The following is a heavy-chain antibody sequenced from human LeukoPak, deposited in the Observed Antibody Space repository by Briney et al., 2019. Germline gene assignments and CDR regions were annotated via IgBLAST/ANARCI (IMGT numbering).Heavy chain of an antibody. CDR1: GFTFSGYS. CDR3: ARGPQAGEWLRF. V-gene: IGHV3-48*04. CDR2: ISSASNTT. Sequence: GGSLRLSCAASGFTFSGYSMNWVRQAPGKGLEWVSYISSASNTTHYADSVKGRFTISRDNAKNSLYLQMNSLRAEDTAVYYCARGPQAGEWLRFWGQGTLVTVSS. J-gene: IGHJ4*02. D-gene: IGHD3-3*01.